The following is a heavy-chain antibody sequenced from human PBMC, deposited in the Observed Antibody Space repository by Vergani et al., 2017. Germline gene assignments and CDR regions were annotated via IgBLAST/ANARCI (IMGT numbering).Heavy chain of an antibody. Sequence: EVQLLESGGGLVQPGGSLRLSCAASGFTFSSYAMSWVRQAPGKGLEWVSAISGSGGSTYYADSVTGRFTISRDNSKNTLYLQMNSLRAEDTAVYYCARDDCSSTSCYTRRSPYYYYYGMDVWGQGTTVTVSS. CDR1: GFTFSSYA. CDR3: ARDDCSSTSCYTRRSPYYYYYGMDV. CDR2: ISGSGGST. V-gene: IGHV3-23*01. D-gene: IGHD2-2*02. J-gene: IGHJ6*02.